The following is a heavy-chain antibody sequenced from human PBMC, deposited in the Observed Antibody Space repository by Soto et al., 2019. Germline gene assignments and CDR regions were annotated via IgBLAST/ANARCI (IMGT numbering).Heavy chain of an antibody. CDR2: IYPDDSET. J-gene: IGHJ6*02. D-gene: IGHD3-16*01. CDR1: GYSFTNYW. V-gene: IGHV5-51*01. Sequence: GESLKISCKGSGYSFTNYWIGWVRQMPGKGLEWMGIIYPDDSETRYSPSFQGQVTISADKSISTAYLQWSSLKASDSAMYYCARVPPSNMIRFGGVTGYYYGMDVWGLGTTVTVS. CDR3: ARVPPSNMIRFGGVTGYYYGMDV.